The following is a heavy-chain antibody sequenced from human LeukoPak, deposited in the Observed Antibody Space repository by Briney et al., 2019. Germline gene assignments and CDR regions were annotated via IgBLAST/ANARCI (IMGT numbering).Heavy chain of an antibody. J-gene: IGHJ3*02. CDR1: GGTFSSYA. CDR2: INPSGGST. D-gene: IGHD2-21*02. V-gene: IGHV1-46*01. Sequence: ASVKVSCKASGGTFSSYAISWVRQAPGQGLEWMGIINPSGGSTSYAQKFQGRVTMTRDTSTSTVYMELSSLRSEDTAVYYCARDLTCGGDCYKYDAFDIWGQGTMVTVSS. CDR3: ARDLTCGGDCYKYDAFDI.